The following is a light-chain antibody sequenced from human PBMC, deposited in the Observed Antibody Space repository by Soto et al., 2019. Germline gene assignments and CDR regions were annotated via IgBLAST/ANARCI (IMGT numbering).Light chain of an antibody. CDR1: QSLLHSNGYNY. V-gene: IGKV2-28*01. Sequence: DIVMTQSPLSMPVTPGEPASISCRSSQSLLHSNGYNYLDWYLQKPGQSPQLXXYLGSIRASGVPGRFSGSGSETDFTLTVSSLRYEDSAVYDCQQYNYWTITFGQGTRLEIK. CDR3: QQYNYWTIT. J-gene: IGKJ5*01. CDR2: LGS.